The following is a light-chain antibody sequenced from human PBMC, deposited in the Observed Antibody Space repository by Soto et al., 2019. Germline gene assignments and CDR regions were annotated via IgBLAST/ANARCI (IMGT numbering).Light chain of an antibody. CDR3: QSYDSSLSGHVI. Sequence: QSVLTQPPSVSGAPGQRVTISCTGSSSNIGADYDVHWYQQRPGTAPKLLIFGNNHRPSGVPDRFSGSKSGTSASLAITGLRAEDEADYYCQSYDSSLSGHVIFGGGTKLTVL. CDR2: GNN. J-gene: IGLJ2*01. CDR1: SSNIGADYD. V-gene: IGLV1-40*01.